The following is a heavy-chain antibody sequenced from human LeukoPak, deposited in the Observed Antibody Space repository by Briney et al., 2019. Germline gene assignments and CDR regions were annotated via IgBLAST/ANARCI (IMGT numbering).Heavy chain of an antibody. Sequence: GGSLRLSCAASGFTFSSYGMHWVRQAPGKGLEWVAVIWYDGSNKYYADSVKGRFTISRDTSKNTLYLQMNSLRAEDTAVYYCATFGGSSSSDYFDYWGQGTLVTVSS. CDR1: GFTFSSYG. CDR3: ATFGGSSSSDYFDY. CDR2: IWYDGSNK. J-gene: IGHJ4*02. D-gene: IGHD6-6*01. V-gene: IGHV3-33*01.